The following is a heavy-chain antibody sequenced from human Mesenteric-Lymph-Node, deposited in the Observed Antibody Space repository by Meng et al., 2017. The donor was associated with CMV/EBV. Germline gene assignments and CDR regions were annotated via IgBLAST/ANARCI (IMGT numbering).Heavy chain of an antibody. CDR3: VRDHDILTGYSNEAFDV. D-gene: IGHD3-9*01. Sequence: FTGSSYARNGFRQAPGKGREWVAVISFEGRKTANADSGKGRLTISRDNSKNTVYLQMNSLRAEDTAVYYCVRDHDILTGYSNEAFDVWGQGTMVTVSS. V-gene: IGHV3-30*04. CDR2: ISFEGRKT. J-gene: IGHJ3*01. CDR1: FTGSSYA.